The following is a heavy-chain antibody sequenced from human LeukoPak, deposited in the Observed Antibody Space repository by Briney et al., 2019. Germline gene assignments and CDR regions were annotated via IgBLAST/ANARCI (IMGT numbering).Heavy chain of an antibody. V-gene: IGHV1-24*01. Sequence: ASMKVSCKVSGYTLTELSMHWVRQAPGKGLEWMGGFDPEDGETIYAQKFQGRVTMTEDTSTDTAYMGLSSLRSEDTAVYYCATDSWLVRGAFDYWGQGTLVTVSS. CDR2: FDPEDGET. J-gene: IGHJ4*02. CDR1: GYTLTELS. CDR3: ATDSWLVRGAFDY. D-gene: IGHD6-19*01.